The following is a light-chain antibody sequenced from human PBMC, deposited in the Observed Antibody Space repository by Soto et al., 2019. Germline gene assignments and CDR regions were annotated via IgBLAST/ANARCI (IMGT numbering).Light chain of an antibody. Sequence: QSVLTQPASVSGSPGQSITISCAGTSNDVGAYNYVSWYQQHPGKAPKVMIYDVNNRPSGVSYRFSGSKSGNTASLTISGLQAEDEADYYCSSYTRSDTFVFGGGTKLTVL. J-gene: IGLJ2*01. CDR3: SSYTRSDTFV. CDR2: DVN. V-gene: IGLV2-14*03. CDR1: SNDVGAYNY.